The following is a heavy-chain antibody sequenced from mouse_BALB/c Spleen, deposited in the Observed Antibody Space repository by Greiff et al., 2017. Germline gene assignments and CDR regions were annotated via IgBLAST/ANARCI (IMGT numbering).Heavy chain of an antibody. J-gene: IGHJ4*01. CDR3: ARGGSSAYYYAMDY. D-gene: IGHD1-1*01. Sequence: QVQLQPSGPELVRPGVSVKISCKGSGYTFTDYAMHWVKQSHAKSLEWIGVISTYYGNTNYNQKFKGKATLTVDKYSSTAYMELARLTSEDSAIYYFARGGSSAYYYAMDYWGQGTSVTVAS. CDR2: ISTYYGNT. V-gene: IGHV1-67*01. CDR1: GYTFTDYA.